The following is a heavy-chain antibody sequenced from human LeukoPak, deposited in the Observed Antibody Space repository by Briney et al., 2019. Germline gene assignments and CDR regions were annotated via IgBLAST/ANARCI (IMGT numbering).Heavy chain of an antibody. CDR1: GFTFSSYE. V-gene: IGHV3-48*03. J-gene: IGHJ5*02. CDR2: ISSSGSTI. D-gene: IGHD6-19*01. CDR3: ARDGGDSSGWTQGWFDP. Sequence: GXSLRLSCAASGFTFSSYEMNWVRQAPGKGLEWVSYISSSGSTIYYADSVKGRFTISRDNAKNSLYLQMNSLRAEDTAVYYCARDGGDSSGWTQGWFDPWGQGTLVTVSS.